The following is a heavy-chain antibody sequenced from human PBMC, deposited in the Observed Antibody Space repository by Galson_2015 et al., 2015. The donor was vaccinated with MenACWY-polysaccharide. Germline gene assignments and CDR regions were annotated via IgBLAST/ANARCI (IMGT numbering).Heavy chain of an antibody. V-gene: IGHV3-11*01. CDR3: AREGGRWYFDL. D-gene: IGHD3-16*01. CDR1: GFTFSDYY. CDR2: ISSSGSTI. J-gene: IGHJ2*01. Sequence: SLRLCCAAYGFTFSDYYMSWIRQAPGKGLEWVSYISSSGSTIYYADSVQGRFTISRDNAKISLYLQMNSLRAEDTAVYYCAREGGRWYFDLWGLGTLVTVSS.